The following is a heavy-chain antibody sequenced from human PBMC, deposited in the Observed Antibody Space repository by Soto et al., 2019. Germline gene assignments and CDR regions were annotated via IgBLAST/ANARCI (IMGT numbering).Heavy chain of an antibody. CDR2: IGTRGDI. V-gene: IGHV3-21*01. CDR3: AREETAWPLAYGLDV. D-gene: IGHD2-21*02. Sequence: LRLSCAASGFTFSRYSMNWVRQAPGKGLEWVASIGTRGDIYYAESVKGRLTISRDNAKNSLSLEMDSLRVEDTGVYYCAREETAWPLAYGLDVWGQGTTVTV. CDR1: GFTFSRYS. J-gene: IGHJ6*02.